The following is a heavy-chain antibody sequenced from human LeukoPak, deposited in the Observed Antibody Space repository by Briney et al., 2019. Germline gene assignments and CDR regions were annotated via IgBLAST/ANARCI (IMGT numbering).Heavy chain of an antibody. J-gene: IGHJ4*02. CDR3: ARGLAYCGGDCYLYYFDY. D-gene: IGHD2-21*02. Sequence: KPSETLSLTCAVYGGSFSGYYWSWIRQPPGKGLEWIGEINHSGSTNYNPSLKSRVTISVDTSKNQFSLKLSSVTAADTAVYYCARGLAYCGGDCYLYYFDYWGQGTLVTVSS. CDR1: GGSFSGYY. V-gene: IGHV4-34*01. CDR2: INHSGST.